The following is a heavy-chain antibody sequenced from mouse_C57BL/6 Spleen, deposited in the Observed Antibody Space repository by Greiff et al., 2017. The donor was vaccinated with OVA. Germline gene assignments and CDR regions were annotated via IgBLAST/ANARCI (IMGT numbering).Heavy chain of an antibody. J-gene: IGHJ4*01. CDR2: INPNNGGT. D-gene: IGHD1-1*01. V-gene: IGHV1-18*01. CDR3: ARRGYYGSSYAMDY. Sequence: VQLKQSGPELVKPGASVKIPCKASGYTFTDYNMDWVKQSHGKSLEWIGDINPNNGGTIYNQKFKGKATLTVDKSSSTAYMELRSLTSEDTAVYYCARRGYYGSSYAMDYWGQGTSVTVSS. CDR1: GYTFTDYN.